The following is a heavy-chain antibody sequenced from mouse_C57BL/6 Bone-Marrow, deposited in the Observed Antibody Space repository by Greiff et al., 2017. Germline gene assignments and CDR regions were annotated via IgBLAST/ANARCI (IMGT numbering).Heavy chain of an antibody. J-gene: IGHJ4*01. Sequence: QVQLQQSGAELARPGASVKLSCTASGYTFTSYGISWVKQRTGQGLEWIGEIYPRSGTTYYNEKFKGQATLTADKSSSTAYMELRSLTSEDSAVYFCARGCDANDYWGQGTSVTVSS. CDR1: GYTFTSYG. V-gene: IGHV1-81*01. CDR2: IYPRSGTT. CDR3: ARGCDANDY.